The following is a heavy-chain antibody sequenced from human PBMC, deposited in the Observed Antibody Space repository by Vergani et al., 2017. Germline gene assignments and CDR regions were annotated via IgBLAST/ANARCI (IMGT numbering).Heavy chain of an antibody. CDR3: ARASVDGDMGGWFDP. CDR2: INTNTGNP. D-gene: IGHD2-15*01. Sequence: QVQLVQSGAEVQKPGASVKVSCKASGYTFTGYYMHWVRQAPGQGLEWMGWINTNTGNPTYAQGFTGRFVFSLDTSVSTAYLQISSLKAEDTAVYYCARASVDGDMGGWFDPWGQGTLVTVSS. J-gene: IGHJ5*02. CDR1: GYTFTGYY. V-gene: IGHV7-4-1*02.